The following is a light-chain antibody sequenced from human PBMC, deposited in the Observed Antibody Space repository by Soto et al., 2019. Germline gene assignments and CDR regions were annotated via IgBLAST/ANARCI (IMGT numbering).Light chain of an antibody. CDR3: QNYNSAPLT. J-gene: IGKJ3*01. V-gene: IGKV1-27*01. CDR2: AAS. CDR1: QGISNS. Sequence: DIPMTQSPSSLSASVGDTVTITCRASQGISNSLAWFQQKPGRVPQFLIYAASTLQPGVPPRFSGSVSGTDFTLTISSLQPEDVATYHCQNYNSAPLTFGPGTRVEIK.